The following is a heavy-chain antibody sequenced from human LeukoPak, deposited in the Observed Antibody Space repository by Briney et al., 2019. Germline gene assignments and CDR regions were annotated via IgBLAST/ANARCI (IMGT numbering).Heavy chain of an antibody. CDR3: ATSYDMGWLIGY. D-gene: IGHD3/OR15-3a*01. Sequence: GGSLRLSCAASGFTFGDTWMNWVRKVPGQGLEWVANIKQDGSEKFYVASVKGRFTISRDNGKSSLYLQMNSLRAEDTALYYCATSYDMGWLIGYWGQGTLVTVSS. CDR1: GFTFGDTW. J-gene: IGHJ4*02. V-gene: IGHV3-7*03. CDR2: IKQDGSEK.